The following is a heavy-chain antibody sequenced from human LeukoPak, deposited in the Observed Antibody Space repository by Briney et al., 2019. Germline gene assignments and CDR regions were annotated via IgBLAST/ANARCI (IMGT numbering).Heavy chain of an antibody. Sequence: ASVKVSCKASGYTFTGYYMHWVRQAPGQGLEWMGWINPNSGGTNYAQKFQGRVTMTRDTSISTSYMELSRLRSDDTAVYYCARSNGESPLNWFDHWGQGTLVTVSS. CDR1: GYTFTGYY. V-gene: IGHV1-2*02. CDR2: INPNSGGT. CDR3: ARSNGESPLNWFDH. J-gene: IGHJ5*02. D-gene: IGHD3-10*01.